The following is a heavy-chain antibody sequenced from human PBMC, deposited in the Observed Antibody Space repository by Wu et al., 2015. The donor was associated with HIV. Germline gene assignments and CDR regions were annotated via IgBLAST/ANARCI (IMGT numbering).Heavy chain of an antibody. Sequence: QVQLVQSGAEVKKPGSSVKVSCKASGGTFSSYAISWVRQAPGQGLEWMGGIIPIFGTANYAQKFQGRVTITADESTSTAYMELSSLRSEDTAVYYCARGPYQMGRALDYYYYMDVWGKGTTVTVSS. V-gene: IGHV1-69*12. CDR3: ARGPYQMGRALDYYYYMDV. J-gene: IGHJ6*03. CDR1: GGTFSSYA. D-gene: IGHD2-2*01. CDR2: IIPIFGTA.